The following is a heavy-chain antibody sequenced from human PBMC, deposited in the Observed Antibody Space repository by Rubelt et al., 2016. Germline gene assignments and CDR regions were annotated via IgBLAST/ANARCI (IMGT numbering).Heavy chain of an antibody. J-gene: IGHJ4*02. CDR1: GGSISSYY. D-gene: IGHD1-14*01. V-gene: IGHV4-38-2*02. CDR2: IYHSGST. Sequence: QVQLQESGPGLVKSSETLSLTCTVSGGSISSYYWSWIRQPPGKGLEWIGSIYHSGSTYYNPSLKSRVTISLDTSKNQFSLSRGFVTAADTAVYYCARASRSRSQGGFDYWGQGTLVTVSS. CDR3: ARASRSRSQGGFDY.